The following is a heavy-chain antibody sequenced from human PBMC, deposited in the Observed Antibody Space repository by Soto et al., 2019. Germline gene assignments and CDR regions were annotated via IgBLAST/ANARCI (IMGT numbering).Heavy chain of an antibody. J-gene: IGHJ5*02. V-gene: IGHV4-39*01. CDR3: ASPKIAFYNWFDP. CDR1: GGSIISNSYY. Sequence: PSETLSLTCTVSGGSIISNSYYWGWIRQPPGQGLEWIASIYHSGSTYYNPSLKSRVTISVDTSKNQFSLMLTSVTAADTAVYYCASPKIAFYNWFDPWGQGTLVTVSS. CDR2: IYHSGST. D-gene: IGHD3-3*02.